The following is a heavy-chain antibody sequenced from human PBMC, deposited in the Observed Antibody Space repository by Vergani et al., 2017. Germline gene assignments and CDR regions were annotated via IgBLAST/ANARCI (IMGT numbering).Heavy chain of an antibody. V-gene: IGHV3-23*01. CDR1: GFTFNSYA. J-gene: IGHJ5*01. CDR3: AKVGWNYWFDS. CDR2: INNNGGST. D-gene: IGHD1-1*01. Sequence: QLLESGGGLIQPGGSLRLSCAASGFTFNSYAMTWVRQAPGKGLEWVSGINNNGGSTYYADSVKGRFTISRDNSKNTLYLQMTDLRAEDTATYYCAKVGWNYWFDSWGQGTLVIVS.